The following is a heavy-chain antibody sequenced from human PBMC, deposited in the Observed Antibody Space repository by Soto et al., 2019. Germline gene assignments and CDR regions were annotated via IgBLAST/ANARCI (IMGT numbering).Heavy chain of an antibody. CDR3: ARLYCSSSTCDSWFDP. J-gene: IGHJ5*02. CDR2: IDPRDSYT. CDR1: GYTFTTFW. D-gene: IGHD2-2*01. Sequence: SGESLKISCTGFGYTFTTFWISWVRQMPGRGLEWMGRIDPRDSYTNYSPSFQGHVTISGDKSISTVYLQWASLRASDTAMYYCARLYCSSSTCDSWFDPWGQGTLVTVSS. V-gene: IGHV5-10-1*01.